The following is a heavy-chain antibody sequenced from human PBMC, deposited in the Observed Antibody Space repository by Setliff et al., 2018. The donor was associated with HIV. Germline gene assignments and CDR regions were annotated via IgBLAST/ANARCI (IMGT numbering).Heavy chain of an antibody. D-gene: IGHD3-22*01. CDR3: ARPEYESSGRMTY. CDR2: MNPNSGNT. Sequence: ASVKVSCKASGYTFSSYDINWVRQATGQGLEWMGWMNPNSGNTGYAQKFQGRVTMTRNTAISTAYMELRRLKSDDTAVYYCARPEYESSGRMTYWGQGTLVTVSS. V-gene: IGHV1-8*02. CDR1: GYTFSSYD. J-gene: IGHJ4*02.